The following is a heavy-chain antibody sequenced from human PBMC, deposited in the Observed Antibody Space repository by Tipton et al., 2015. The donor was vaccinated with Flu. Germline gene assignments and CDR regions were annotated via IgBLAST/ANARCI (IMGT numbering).Heavy chain of an antibody. CDR3: ARLRANYYDSSGYSDY. D-gene: IGHD3-22*01. CDR1: GGSISSYY. J-gene: IGHJ4*02. V-gene: IGHV4-39*07. CDR2: IYYSGST. Sequence: TLSLTCTVSGGSISSYYWGWIRQPPGKGLEWIGSIYYSGSTYYNPSLKSRVTISVDTSKNQFSLKLSSVTAADTAVYYCARLRANYYDSSGYSDYWGQGTLVIVSS.